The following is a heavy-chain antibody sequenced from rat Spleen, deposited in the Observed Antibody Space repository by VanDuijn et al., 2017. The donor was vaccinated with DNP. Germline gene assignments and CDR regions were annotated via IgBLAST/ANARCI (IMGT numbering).Heavy chain of an antibody. D-gene: IGHD1-12*02. V-gene: IGHV5-29*01. CDR2: ISYDGSDT. CDR3: AKYSGYDDIYYYFDF. CDR1: GFTFSSFA. Sequence: EVQLVESGGGLVQPGRSLKLSCAASGFTFSSFAMAWVRQAPTKGLEWVASISYDGSDTYYRDSVKGRFTISRNIARSSLYLQMDSLRSEDTSTYYCAKYSGYDDIYYYFDFWGQGVMVTVSS. J-gene: IGHJ2*01.